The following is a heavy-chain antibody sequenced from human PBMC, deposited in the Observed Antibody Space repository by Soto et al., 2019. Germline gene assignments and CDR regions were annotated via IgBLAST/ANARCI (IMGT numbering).Heavy chain of an antibody. V-gene: IGHV1-69*06. Sequence: QVQLVQSGAEVKKPGSSVKVSCKASGGTFSSYAISWVRQAPGQGLEWMGGIIPIFGTANYAQKFQGRVTITADKSTSTAYMELISLRSEDTAVYYCATHCSGGSCYSWGPGPFDYWGQGTLVTVSS. D-gene: IGHD2-15*01. CDR1: GGTFSSYA. CDR2: IIPIFGTA. J-gene: IGHJ4*02. CDR3: ATHCSGGSCYSWGPGPFDY.